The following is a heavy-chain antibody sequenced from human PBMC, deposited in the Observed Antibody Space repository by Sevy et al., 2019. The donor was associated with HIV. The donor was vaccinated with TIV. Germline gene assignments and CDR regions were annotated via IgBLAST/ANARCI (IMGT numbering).Heavy chain of an antibody. V-gene: IGHV3-48*01. D-gene: IGHD1-26*01. CDR3: ARVFYRNWFDP. Sequence: GGSLRLSCAASGFTFSSYSMNWVRQAPGKGLGWVSYISSSSSTIYYADSVKGPFTISRDKAKNSLYLQMNSLSAEDTAEYYCARVFYRNWFDPWGQGTLVTVSS. J-gene: IGHJ5*02. CDR1: GFTFSSYS. CDR2: ISSSSSTI.